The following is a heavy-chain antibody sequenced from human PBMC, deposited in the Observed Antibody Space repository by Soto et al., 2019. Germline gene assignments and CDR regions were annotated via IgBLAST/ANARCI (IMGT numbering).Heavy chain of an antibody. CDR2: IHSYGST. CDR1: GGSVSSDRW. CDR3: AGQWLAGYGAFEP. V-gene: IGHV4-4*02. J-gene: IGHJ5*02. Sequence: QVQLQESGPGLVKPSGTLSLTCAVSGGSVSSDRWWTWVRQAPGKGLEWIGEIHSYGSTNYNPSLKSRVTIVVDKFKNQFSVTLTSVTAADTAVYFCAGQWLAGYGAFEPWGQGTLVTVSS. D-gene: IGHD6-19*01.